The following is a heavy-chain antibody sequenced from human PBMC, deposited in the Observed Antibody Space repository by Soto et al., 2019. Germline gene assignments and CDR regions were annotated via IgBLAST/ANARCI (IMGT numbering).Heavy chain of an antibody. J-gene: IGHJ3*02. V-gene: IGHV1-46*03. CDR2: INPSGGST. CDR1: GYTFTSYY. Sequence: GASVKVSCKASGYTFTSYYMHWVRQAPGQGLEWMGIINPSGGSTSYAQKFQGRVTMTRDTSTSTVYMELSSLRSEDTAVYYCASIAVAGHKNDAFDIWGQGTMVTVSS. CDR3: ASIAVAGHKNDAFDI. D-gene: IGHD6-19*01.